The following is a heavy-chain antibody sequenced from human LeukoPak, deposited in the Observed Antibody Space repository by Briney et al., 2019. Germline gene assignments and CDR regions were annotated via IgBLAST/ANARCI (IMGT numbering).Heavy chain of an antibody. V-gene: IGHV1-18*01. CDR2: ISAYNGNT. CDR3: ARDNGYGDYVWGSYRSTPLGYYYYGMDV. CDR1: GYTFTSYG. Sequence: ASVKVSCKASGYTFTSYGISWVRQGPGQGLEWMGWISAYNGNTNYAQKLQGRVTMTTDTSTSTAYMELRSLRSDDTAVYYCARDNGYGDYVWGSYRSTPLGYYYYGMDVWGQGTTVTVSS. J-gene: IGHJ6*02. D-gene: IGHD3-16*02.